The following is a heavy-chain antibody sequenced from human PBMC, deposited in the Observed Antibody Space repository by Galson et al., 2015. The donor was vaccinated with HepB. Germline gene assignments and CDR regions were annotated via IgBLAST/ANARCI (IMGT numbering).Heavy chain of an antibody. D-gene: IGHD4-17*01. V-gene: IGHV4-34*01. CDR2: INHSGST. J-gene: IGHJ4*02. Sequence: SWIRQPPGKGLEWIGEINHSGSTKYNPSLKSRVTISVDTSKNQFSLKLSSVTAADTAVYYCARPAGAYAYYLEYWGQGTLVTVSS. CDR3: ARPAGAYAYYLEY.